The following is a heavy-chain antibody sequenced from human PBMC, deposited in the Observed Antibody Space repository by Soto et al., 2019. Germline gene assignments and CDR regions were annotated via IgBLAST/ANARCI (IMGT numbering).Heavy chain of an antibody. CDR1: GFTFSSYA. V-gene: IGHV3-23*01. J-gene: IGHJ4*02. D-gene: IGHD2-21*02. Sequence: GGSLRLSCAASGFTFSSYAMSWVRQAPGKGLEWVSAISGCGGSTYYADSVKGRFTISRDNSKNTLYLQMNSLRAEDTAVYYCAKDADCGGDCYSLSFDYWGQGTLVTVSS. CDR2: ISGCGGST. CDR3: AKDADCGGDCYSLSFDY.